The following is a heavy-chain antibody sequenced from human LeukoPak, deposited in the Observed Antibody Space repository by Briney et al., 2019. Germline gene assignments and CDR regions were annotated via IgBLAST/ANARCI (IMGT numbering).Heavy chain of an antibody. D-gene: IGHD4-17*01. CDR2: IRYDGSNK. Sequence: GGSLRLSCAASGFTFNTYGMHWVRQAPGKGLEWVAFIRYDGSNKHYEDSVKGRFTISRDNSKNTVYLQMNSLRAEDTAVYYCAKNRGGYGDYAGPFDYWGQGTLVTVSS. CDR1: GFTFNTYG. CDR3: AKNRGGYGDYAGPFDY. V-gene: IGHV3-30*02. J-gene: IGHJ4*02.